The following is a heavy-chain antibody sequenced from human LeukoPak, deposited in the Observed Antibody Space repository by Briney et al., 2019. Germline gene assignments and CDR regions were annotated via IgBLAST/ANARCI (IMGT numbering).Heavy chain of an antibody. Sequence: SETLSLTCTVSGGSISSGSYYWSWIRQPAGTGLEWIGRIYTSGSTNYNPSLKSRVTISVDTSKNQFSLKLSSVTAADTAVYYCARDCSGGSCYFVGDAFDIWGQGTMVTVSS. J-gene: IGHJ3*02. CDR3: ARDCSGGSCYFVGDAFDI. CDR1: GGSISSGSYY. CDR2: IYTSGST. D-gene: IGHD2-15*01. V-gene: IGHV4-61*02.